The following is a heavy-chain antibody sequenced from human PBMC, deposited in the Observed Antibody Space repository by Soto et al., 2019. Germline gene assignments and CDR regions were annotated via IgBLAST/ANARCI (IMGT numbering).Heavy chain of an antibody. CDR2: IYYSGST. D-gene: IGHD3-22*01. J-gene: IGHJ4*02. CDR3: ARLGYDSSGYYFDY. CDR1: GGSISSYY. V-gene: IGHV4-59*08. Sequence: SETLSLTCTVSGGSISSYYWSWIRQPPGKGLGWIGSIYYSGSTYYNPSLKSRVTISVDTSKNQFSLKLSSVTAADTAVYYCARLGYDSSGYYFDYWGQGTLVTVSS.